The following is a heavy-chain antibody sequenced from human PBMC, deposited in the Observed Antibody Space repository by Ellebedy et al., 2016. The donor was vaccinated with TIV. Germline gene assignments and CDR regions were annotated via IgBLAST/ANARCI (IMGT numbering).Heavy chain of an antibody. CDR3: AKRYRSYFDY. CDR1: ELTFSTFG. V-gene: IGHV3-30*18. Sequence: PGGSLRLSCAASELTFSTFGMNWVRQAPGKGLEWVALISSDGSSKSYTDSVKVRFTISRDNSKNTLYLQMNSLRAEDTAVYYCAKRYRSYFDYWGQGTLVTVSS. J-gene: IGHJ4*02. CDR2: ISSDGSSK. D-gene: IGHD1-1*01.